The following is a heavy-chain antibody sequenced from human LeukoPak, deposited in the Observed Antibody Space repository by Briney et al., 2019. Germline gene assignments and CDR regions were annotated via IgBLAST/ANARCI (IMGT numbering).Heavy chain of an antibody. V-gene: IGHV3-21*01. CDR1: GFTFSSYS. J-gene: IGHJ4*02. CDR3: ARDPKGPDDYVPDY. CDR2: ISSSSSYI. D-gene: IGHD4-17*01. Sequence: GGSLRLSCAASGFTFSSYSMNWVRQAPGKGLEWVPSISSSSSYIYYADSVKGRFTISRDNAKNSLYLQMNSLRAEVTAVYYCARDPKGPDDYVPDYWGQGTLVTVSS.